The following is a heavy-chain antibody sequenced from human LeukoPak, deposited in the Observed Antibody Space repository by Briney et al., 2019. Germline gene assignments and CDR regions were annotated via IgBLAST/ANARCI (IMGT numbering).Heavy chain of an antibody. CDR2: ISYDGSNK. Sequence: GGSLRLSCAASGFTFSSYAMHWVRQAPGKGLEWVAVISYDGSNKYYADSVKGRFTISRDNSKNTLYLQMNSLRAEDTAVYYCARVSTVTGFDYWGQGTQVIVSS. J-gene: IGHJ4*02. CDR1: GFTFSSYA. CDR3: ARVSTVTGFDY. V-gene: IGHV3-30-3*01. D-gene: IGHD4-17*01.